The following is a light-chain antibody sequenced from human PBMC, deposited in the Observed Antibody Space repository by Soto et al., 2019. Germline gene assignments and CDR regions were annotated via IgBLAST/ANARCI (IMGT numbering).Light chain of an antibody. CDR3: TSYAGSNIWV. Sequence: QSVLTQPPSASGSPGQSVTISCTGTSSDVGGYNYVSWYQQYPGKAPKLMIYEVSKRPSGVPDRFSGSKSGKTASLTVSGLQPEDEADYYCTSYAGSNIWVFGGGTKVIVL. V-gene: IGLV2-8*01. CDR1: SSDVGGYNY. CDR2: EVS. J-gene: IGLJ3*02.